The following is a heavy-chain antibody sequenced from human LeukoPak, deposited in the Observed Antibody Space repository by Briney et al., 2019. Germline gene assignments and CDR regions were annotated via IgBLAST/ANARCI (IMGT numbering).Heavy chain of an antibody. D-gene: IGHD2-2*01. CDR3: AKLPTEYCSSTSCFGPLTYYFDY. J-gene: IGHJ4*02. CDR1: GFTFSSYG. V-gene: IGHV3-23*01. CDR2: ISGSGGST. Sequence: GGSLRLSCAASGFTFSSYGMSWVRQAPGKGLEWVSAISGSGGSTYYADSVKGRFTISRDNSKNTLYLQMNSLRAEDTAVYYCAKLPTEYCSSTSCFGPLTYYFDYWGQGTLVTVSS.